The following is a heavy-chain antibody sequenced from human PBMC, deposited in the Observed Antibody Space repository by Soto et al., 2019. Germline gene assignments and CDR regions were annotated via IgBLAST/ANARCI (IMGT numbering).Heavy chain of an antibody. CDR2: IKSKTNGGTT. CDR3: TAVTVAGYDCWYCNL. V-gene: IGHV3-15*01. Sequence: EVQLVESGGGLVKPGGSLRLSCAASGFTFSNAWMTWVRQAPGKGLEWVGRIKSKTNGGTTDYAAPVNGRFTISRDDSKTTLYLQMNSLKTEDTAVYYCTAVTVAGYDCWYCNLWGRCTLVPVSS. J-gene: IGHJ2*01. D-gene: IGHD5-12*01. CDR1: GFTFSNAW.